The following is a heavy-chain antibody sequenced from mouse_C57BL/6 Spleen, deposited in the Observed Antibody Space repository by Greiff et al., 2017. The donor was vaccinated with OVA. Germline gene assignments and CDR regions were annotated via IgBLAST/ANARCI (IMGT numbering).Heavy chain of an antibody. Sequence: VQLQQSGAELVKPGASVKISCKASGYAFSSYWMNWVKQRPGKGLEWIGQIYPGDGDTNYNGKFKGKATLTADKSSSTAYMQLSSLTSEDSAVYFVASSDYSNYNWYFDVWGTGTTVTVSS. CDR2: IYPGDGDT. J-gene: IGHJ1*03. D-gene: IGHD2-5*01. V-gene: IGHV1-80*01. CDR3: ASSDYSNYNWYFDV. CDR1: GYAFSSYW.